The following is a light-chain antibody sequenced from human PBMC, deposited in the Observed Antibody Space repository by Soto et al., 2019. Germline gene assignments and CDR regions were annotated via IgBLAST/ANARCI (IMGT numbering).Light chain of an antibody. CDR3: QQSYSTLT. Sequence: DIPMTQSPSSLSASVGDRVTITCRASQSISSYLNWYQQKPGKAPKLLIYAASSLQSGVPSRFSGSGSGTDFTITISRLQPEDFLSYYCQQSYSTLTFGPGTQVDIK. V-gene: IGKV1-39*01. J-gene: IGKJ3*01. CDR2: AAS. CDR1: QSISSY.